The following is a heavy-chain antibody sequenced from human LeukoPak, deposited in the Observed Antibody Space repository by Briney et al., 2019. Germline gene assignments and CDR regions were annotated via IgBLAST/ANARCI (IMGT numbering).Heavy chain of an antibody. CDR1: GFTFSSYA. V-gene: IGHV3-23*01. D-gene: IGHD3-22*01. CDR2: ISGSGGST. J-gene: IGHJ5*02. CDR3: ANGDSSGYYYFNWFDP. Sequence: GASLRLSCAASGFTFSSYAMSWVRQAPGKGLEWVSAISGSGGSTYYADSVKGRFTISRDNSKNTLYLQMNSLRAEDTAVYYGANGDSSGYYYFNWFDPWGQGTLVTVSS.